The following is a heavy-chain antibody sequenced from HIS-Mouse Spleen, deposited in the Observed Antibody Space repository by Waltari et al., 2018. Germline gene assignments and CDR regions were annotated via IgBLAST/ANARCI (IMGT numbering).Heavy chain of an antibody. CDR1: GFTFDDYA. D-gene: IGHD1-1*01. CDR2: ISWNSGSI. V-gene: IGHV3-9*01. Sequence: EVQLVESGGGLVQPGRSLRLSCAASGFTFDDYAMHWVRQAPGKGLEWVSGISWNSGSIGYADSVKGRFTISRDNAKNSLYLQMNSLRAEDTALYYCAKDRSGWNDAFDIWGQGTMVTVSS. J-gene: IGHJ3*02. CDR3: AKDRSGWNDAFDI.